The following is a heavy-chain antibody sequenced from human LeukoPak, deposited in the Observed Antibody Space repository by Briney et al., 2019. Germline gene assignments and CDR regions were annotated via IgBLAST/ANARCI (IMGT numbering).Heavy chain of an antibody. V-gene: IGHV3-23*01. CDR1: GFAFSNYA. CDR3: AKADNSGWYYFDY. Sequence: PGGSLSPSCAVSGFAFSNYAMSSVRQTPGKGLEWVSGISGNTGSTHYADSVKGRFTISRDDSKNTLYLQMNSLRAEDTAVYYCAKADNSGWYYFDYWGQGTLVTVSS. CDR2: ISGNTGST. J-gene: IGHJ4*02. D-gene: IGHD6-19*01.